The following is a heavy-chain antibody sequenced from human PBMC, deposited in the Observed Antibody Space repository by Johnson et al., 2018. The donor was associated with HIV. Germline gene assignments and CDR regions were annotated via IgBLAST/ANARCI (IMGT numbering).Heavy chain of an antibody. Sequence: VLLVESGGGLVKPGGSLRLSCAASGFTFSNAWMSWVRQAPGKGLEWVGRIKSKTDGGTTDYAAPVKGRFTISRDDSKNTLYLQMNSLKTEDTAVYYCASPSGSSRLAFDIWGQGTMVTVSS. CDR1: GFTFSNAW. J-gene: IGHJ3*02. V-gene: IGHV3-15*01. CDR2: IKSKTDGGTT. CDR3: ASPSGSSRLAFDI. D-gene: IGHD1-26*01.